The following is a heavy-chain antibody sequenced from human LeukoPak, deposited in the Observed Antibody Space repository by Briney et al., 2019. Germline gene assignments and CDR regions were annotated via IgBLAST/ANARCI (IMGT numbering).Heavy chain of an antibody. CDR1: GFTFSSYS. Sequence: GGSLRLSCAASGFTFSSYSMNWVRQAPGKGLEWVGRIKSKTDGGTTDYAAPVKGRFTISRDDSKNTLYLQMNSLKTEDTAVYYCTTNIVVVPAAPFDYWGQGTLVTVSS. D-gene: IGHD2-2*01. CDR2: IKSKTDGGTT. CDR3: TTNIVVVPAAPFDY. V-gene: IGHV3-15*01. J-gene: IGHJ4*02.